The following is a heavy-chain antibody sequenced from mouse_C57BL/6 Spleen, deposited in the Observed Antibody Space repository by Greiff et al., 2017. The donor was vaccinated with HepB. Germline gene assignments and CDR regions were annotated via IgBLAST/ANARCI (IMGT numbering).Heavy chain of an antibody. D-gene: IGHD2-5*01. V-gene: IGHV14-4*01. CDR3: TCSYYSNLWFAY. CDR1: GFNIKDDY. CDR2: IDPENGDT. Sequence: EVQLQQSGAELVRPGASVKLSCTASGFNIKDDYMHWVKQRPEQGLEWIGWIDPENGDTEYASKFQGKATITADTSSNTAYLQLSSLTSEDTAVYYCTCSYYSNLWFAYWGQGTLVTVSA. J-gene: IGHJ3*01.